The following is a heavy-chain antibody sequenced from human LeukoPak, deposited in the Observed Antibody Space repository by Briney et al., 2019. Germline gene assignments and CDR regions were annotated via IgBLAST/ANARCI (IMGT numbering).Heavy chain of an antibody. CDR2: INPNSGGT. CDR3: ARNHDSSVLNY. Sequence: ASVKVSCKASGYTFTGYYIHWVRQAPGQGLEWMGWINPNSGGTNYAQKFQGRVTMTRDTSISTAYMELSRLRSDDTAVYCCARNHDSSVLNYWGQGTLVTVSS. D-gene: IGHD3-22*01. J-gene: IGHJ4*02. CDR1: GYTFTGYY. V-gene: IGHV1-2*02.